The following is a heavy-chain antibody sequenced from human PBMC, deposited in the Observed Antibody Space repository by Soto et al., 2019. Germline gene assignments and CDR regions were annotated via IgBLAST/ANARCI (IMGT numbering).Heavy chain of an antibody. D-gene: IGHD3-22*01. V-gene: IGHV3-49*04. CDR1: GLTCGSYA. CDR2: IRSEANGGTT. Sequence: GSLRLYGTGSGLTCGSYALSWVRQAPGKGLEWVGVIRSEANGGTTDYAASVKGRITISRDDSKSIAYMEINSLQTEDTAVYYCTRYYYESSGYYVYWGQGALVTVSS. J-gene: IGHJ4*02. CDR3: TRYYYESSGYYVY.